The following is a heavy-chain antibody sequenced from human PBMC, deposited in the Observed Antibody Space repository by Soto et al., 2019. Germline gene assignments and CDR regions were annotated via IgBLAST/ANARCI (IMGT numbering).Heavy chain of an antibody. J-gene: IGHJ6*02. CDR1: GYTFSSYD. Sequence: GASVKVSCKASGYTFSSYDINWVRQATGQGLEWMGWMNPNSGNTGYAQKFQGRVTMTRNTSISTAYMELSSLRSEDTAVYYCARHLYYYDSSGYYHPPVYGMDVWGQGTTVTVSS. D-gene: IGHD3-22*01. CDR2: MNPNSGNT. V-gene: IGHV1-8*01. CDR3: ARHLYYYDSSGYYHPPVYGMDV.